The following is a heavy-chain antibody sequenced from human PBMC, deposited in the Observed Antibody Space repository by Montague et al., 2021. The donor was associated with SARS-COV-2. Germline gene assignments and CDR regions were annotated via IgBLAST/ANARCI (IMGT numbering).Heavy chain of an antibody. J-gene: IGHJ6*02. Sequence: SLRLSLSASGFTFSSYAMHWVRQAPGKGLEWVAVISYDGSNKYYADSVKGRFTISRDNSKNTLYLQMNSLRAEDTAVYYCARGFRGAYYYGMDVWGQGTTVTVSS. CDR1: GFTFSSYA. CDR2: ISYDGSNK. D-gene: IGHD3-16*01. CDR3: ARGFRGAYYYGMDV. V-gene: IGHV3-30-3*01.